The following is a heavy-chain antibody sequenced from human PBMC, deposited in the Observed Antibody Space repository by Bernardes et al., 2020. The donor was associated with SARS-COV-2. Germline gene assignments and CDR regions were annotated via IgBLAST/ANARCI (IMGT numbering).Heavy chain of an antibody. Sequence: GGSLRLSCVASGFTFSSYAMTWVRQAPGKGLEWVSAIGSSGSGTYYADSVKGRFTISRDNSKNTLFLQMNSLRAEDTAIYYCAKERVAGTWHGDNWGQGNLVTVSS. CDR3: AKERVAGTWHGDN. CDR2: IGSSGSGT. V-gene: IGHV3-23*05. J-gene: IGHJ4*02. D-gene: IGHD1-1*01. CDR1: GFTFSSYA.